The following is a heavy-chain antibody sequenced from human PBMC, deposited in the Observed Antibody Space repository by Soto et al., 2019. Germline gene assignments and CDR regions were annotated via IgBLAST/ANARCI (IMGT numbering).Heavy chain of an antibody. Sequence: GGSLRLSCAASGFTFSSYAMSWVRQAPGKGLEWVSAISGSCGSTYYADSVKGRFTISRDNSKNTLYLQMNSLRAEDTAVYYCAKGPGTRPVHCMNVWGQGTTVTVSS. CDR3: AKGPGTRPVHCMNV. CDR1: GFTFSSYA. V-gene: IGHV3-23*01. CDR2: ISGSCGST. D-gene: IGHD3-10*01. J-gene: IGHJ6*02.